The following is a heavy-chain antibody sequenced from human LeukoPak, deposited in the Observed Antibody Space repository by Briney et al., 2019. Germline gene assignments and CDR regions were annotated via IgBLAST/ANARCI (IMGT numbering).Heavy chain of an antibody. J-gene: IGHJ3*02. Sequence: PSETLSLTCTVSGGSISSGGYYWSWIRQHPGKGLEWIGYIYYSGSTYYNPSLKSRVTISVDTSKNQFSLKLSSVTAADTAVYYCARDEPVGVVVVAATHDAFDIWGQGTMVTVSS. CDR1: GGSISSGGYY. D-gene: IGHD2-15*01. CDR2: IYYSGST. CDR3: ARDEPVGVVVVAATHDAFDI. V-gene: IGHV4-31*03.